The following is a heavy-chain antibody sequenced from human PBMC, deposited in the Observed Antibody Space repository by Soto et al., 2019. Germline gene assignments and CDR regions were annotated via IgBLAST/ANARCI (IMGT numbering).Heavy chain of an antibody. CDR1: GFSFRSAW. CDR3: ARDRPYSFGAVKY. CDR2: IKTNGEGEAI. Sequence: EVQLVESGGGLVKPGGSLRLSCATSGFSFRSAWMIWVRQAPGKGLEWVGRIKTNGEGEAIDDATPVKGRFTISRDDPKNTLYLQMNSLKTEDTAVYYCARDRPYSFGAVKYWGQGTMVTVSS. D-gene: IGHD2-21*01. J-gene: IGHJ3*01. V-gene: IGHV3-15*01.